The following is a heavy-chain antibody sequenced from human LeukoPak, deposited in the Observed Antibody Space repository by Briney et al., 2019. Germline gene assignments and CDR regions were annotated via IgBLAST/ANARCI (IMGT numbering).Heavy chain of an antibody. D-gene: IGHD3-10*01. CDR1: GGTFSSYA. J-gene: IGHJ3*02. V-gene: IGHV1-69*13. CDR2: IIPIFGTA. Sequence: ASVKVSCKASGGTFSSYAISWVRQAPGQGLEWMGGIIPIFGTANYAQKFQGRVTITADESTSTAYMELSSLRSEDTAVYYCARASQLLWFGELFLGGDAFDIWGQGTMVTVSS. CDR3: ARASQLLWFGELFLGGDAFDI.